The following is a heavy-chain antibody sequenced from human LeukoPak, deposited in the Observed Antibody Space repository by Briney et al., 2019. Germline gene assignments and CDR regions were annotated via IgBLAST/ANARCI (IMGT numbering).Heavy chain of an antibody. CDR3: ARGGGVYDYEN. V-gene: IGHV3-30*02. CDR2: IRYDGFNT. D-gene: IGHD5/OR15-5a*01. J-gene: IGHJ4*02. Sequence: GGSLRLSCAAAGFTFSNYGMHWVRQAPGKGLEWVAFIRYDGFNTYYADSVKGRFTISRDNSKNTLYLQMNSLRAEDTAVYYCARGGGVYDYENWGQGTLVTVSS. CDR1: GFTFSNYG.